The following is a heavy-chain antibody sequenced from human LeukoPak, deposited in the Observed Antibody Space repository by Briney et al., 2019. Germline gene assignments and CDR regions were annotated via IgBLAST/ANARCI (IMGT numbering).Heavy chain of an antibody. CDR1: GFSLSTSGMC. J-gene: IGHJ3*02. V-gene: IGHV2-70*11. CDR3: ARMTAGYSSGWFAFDI. Sequence: SGPALVKPTETLTLTCTFSGFSLSTSGMCVSWIRQPPGKALQWLARIDWDDDKYYSTSLETRLTISKDTSKNQVVLTMTKMGPVDTATYYCARMTAGYSSGWFAFDIWGQGTMVTVSS. CDR2: IDWDDDK. D-gene: IGHD6-19*01.